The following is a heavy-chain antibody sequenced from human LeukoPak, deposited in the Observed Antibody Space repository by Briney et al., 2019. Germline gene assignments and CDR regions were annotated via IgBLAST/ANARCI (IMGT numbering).Heavy chain of an antibody. V-gene: IGHV1-58*01. Sequence: GASVKVSCKASGYTFTNSAVQWVRQARGQRLEWIGWIVVGSGNTKYAQKFQGRLTITRDMSTSTAYMELSSLRSEDTAVYYCARDSLDWGYCSSTSCYLTYYGMDVWGQGTTVTVSS. D-gene: IGHD2-2*01. CDR3: ARDSLDWGYCSSTSCYLTYYGMDV. CDR1: GYTFTNSA. J-gene: IGHJ6*02. CDR2: IVVGSGNT.